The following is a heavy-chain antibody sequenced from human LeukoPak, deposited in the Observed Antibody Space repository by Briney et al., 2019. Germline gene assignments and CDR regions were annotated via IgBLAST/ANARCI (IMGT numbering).Heavy chain of an antibody. CDR1: GYTFTGCY. J-gene: IGHJ4*02. V-gene: IGHV1-2*06. D-gene: IGHD3-10*01. Sequence: ASVKVSCKASGYTFTGCYMHWVRQAPGQGLEWMGRINPNSGGTNYAQRFQGRVTMTRDTSISTAYMELSRLRSDDTAVYYCARDAGPLLANGISDYWGQGTLVTVSS. CDR3: ARDAGPLLANGISDY. CDR2: INPNSGGT.